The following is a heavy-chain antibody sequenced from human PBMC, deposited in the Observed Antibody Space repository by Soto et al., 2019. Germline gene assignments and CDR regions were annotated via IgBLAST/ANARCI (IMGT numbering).Heavy chain of an antibody. CDR2: IYYSGST. D-gene: IGHD3-16*01. J-gene: IGHJ4*02. Sequence: SETLSLTCSVSGGSISSGGYYWSWIRQHPGKGLKWIGYIYYSGSTYYNPSLKSRVTLSIDTSKNQFSLRLNSVTVADTAVYFCMMSPGFYKIESWGQGTLVTVSS. CDR3: MMSPGFYKIES. V-gene: IGHV4-31*09. CDR1: GGSISSGGYY.